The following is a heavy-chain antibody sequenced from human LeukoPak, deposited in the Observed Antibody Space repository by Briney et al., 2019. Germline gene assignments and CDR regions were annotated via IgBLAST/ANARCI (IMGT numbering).Heavy chain of an antibody. CDR2: ISAYNGNT. CDR1: GYTFTSYG. J-gene: IGHJ4*02. V-gene: IGHV1-18*01. Sequence: ASVKVSCKASGYTFTSYGISWVRQAPGQGLEWMGWISAYNGNTNYAQKLQGRVTMTTDTSTSTAYMELRSLRSGDTAVYYCARVKVRGVIISPSAYWGQGTLVTVSS. CDR3: ARVKVRGVIISPSAY. D-gene: IGHD3-10*01.